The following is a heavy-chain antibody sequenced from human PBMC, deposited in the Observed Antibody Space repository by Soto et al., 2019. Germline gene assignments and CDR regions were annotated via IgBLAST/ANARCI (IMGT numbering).Heavy chain of an antibody. J-gene: IGHJ4*02. CDR2: ISAYNGNT. D-gene: IGHD3-22*01. Sequence: ASVKVSCKASGYTFTGYYMHWVRQAPGQGLEWMGWISAYNGNTNYAQKLQGRVTMTTDTSTSTAYMELRSLRSDDTAVCYCAREYYYDSSGYEGYFDYWGQGTLVTVSS. CDR3: AREYYYDSSGYEGYFDY. CDR1: GYTFTGYY. V-gene: IGHV1-18*04.